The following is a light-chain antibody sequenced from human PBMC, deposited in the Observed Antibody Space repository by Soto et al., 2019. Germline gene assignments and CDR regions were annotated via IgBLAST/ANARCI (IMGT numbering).Light chain of an antibody. J-gene: IGKJ1*01. Sequence: EIVLTQSPATLSLSPGERATLSCRASQSVSHYLAWYQQKTGQAPRLLIYDASNRATGIPARFSGSGSGTDFTLTISSLEPEDFAVYYCQQYNNWPQTFGQGTKVDIK. V-gene: IGKV3-11*01. CDR2: DAS. CDR3: QQYNNWPQT. CDR1: QSVSHY.